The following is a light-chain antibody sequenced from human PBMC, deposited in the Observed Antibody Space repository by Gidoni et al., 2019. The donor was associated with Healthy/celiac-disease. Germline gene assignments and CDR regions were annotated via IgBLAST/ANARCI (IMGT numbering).Light chain of an antibody. Sequence: ASQSVSSYLAWYQQKPGQAPRLLIYDASNRATGIPARFSGSGSGTDFTLTISSLEPEDFAVYYCQQRSNWPPYTFGQGIKLEIK. V-gene: IGKV3-11*01. CDR1: QSVSSY. J-gene: IGKJ2*01. CDR2: DAS. CDR3: QQRSNWPPYT.